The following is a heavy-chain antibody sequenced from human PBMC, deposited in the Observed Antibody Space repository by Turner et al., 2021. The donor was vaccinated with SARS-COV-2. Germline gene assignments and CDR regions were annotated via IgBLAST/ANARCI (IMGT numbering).Heavy chain of an antibody. V-gene: IGHV2-26*01. CDR3: ARIMWWELAYGMDV. J-gene: IGHJ6*02. CDR1: GFSLSNAKMG. Sequence: QVTLKESGPVLVKPTEPLTLTCTVAGFSLSNAKMGVSWIRQPPGKALEWLAHIFSNDEKSYSTSLKSRLTISKDTSKSQVVLTMTNMDPVDTATYYCARIMWWELAYGMDVWGQGTTVTVSS. D-gene: IGHD1-26*01. CDR2: IFSNDEK.